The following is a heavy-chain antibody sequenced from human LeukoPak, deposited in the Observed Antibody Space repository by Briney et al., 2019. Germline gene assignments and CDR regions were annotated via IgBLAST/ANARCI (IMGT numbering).Heavy chain of an antibody. CDR1: GGSFSGYY. Sequence: SETLSLTCAVYGGSFSGYYWSWIRQPPGKGLEWIGEINHSGSTNYNPSLKSRVTISVDTSKNQFSLKLSSVTAADTAVYYCARSSAGDDPWGQGTLVTVSS. J-gene: IGHJ5*02. D-gene: IGHD7-27*01. CDR2: INHSGST. V-gene: IGHV4-34*01. CDR3: ARSSAGDDP.